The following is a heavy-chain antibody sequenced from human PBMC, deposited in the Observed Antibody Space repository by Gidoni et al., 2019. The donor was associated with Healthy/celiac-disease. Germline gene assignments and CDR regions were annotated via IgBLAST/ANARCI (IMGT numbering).Heavy chain of an antibody. D-gene: IGHD4-17*01. CDR1: HC. Sequence: HCLGLLRQMPRKGLEWMGIIYPSDPDTRYSPSFQGQVTISADKSISTAYLQWSSLKASDTGMYYCARHFYGGTDDAFDIWGQGTMVTVSS. J-gene: IGHJ3*02. CDR2: IYPSDPDT. CDR3: ARHFYGGTDDAFDI. V-gene: IGHV5-51*01.